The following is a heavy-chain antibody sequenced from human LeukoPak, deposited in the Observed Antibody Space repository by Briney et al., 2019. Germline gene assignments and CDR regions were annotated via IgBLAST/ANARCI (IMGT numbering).Heavy chain of an antibody. CDR3: ARAPAPRTHIVVVPGGWFDP. CDR2: INPSGGST. J-gene: IGHJ5*02. V-gene: IGHV1-46*01. CDR1: GYTFTDYY. Sequence: ASVKVSCKASGYTFTDYYMHWVRQAPGQGLEWMGIINPSGGSTSYAQKFQGRVTMTRGTSTSTVYMELSSLRSEDTAVYYCARAPAPRTHIVVVPGGWFDPWGQGTLVTVSS. D-gene: IGHD2-2*01.